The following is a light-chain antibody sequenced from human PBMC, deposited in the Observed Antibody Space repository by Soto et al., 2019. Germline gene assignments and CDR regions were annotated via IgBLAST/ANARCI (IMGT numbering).Light chain of an antibody. Sequence: EIVLTQSPGTLSLSPGERATLSCRASQSVSSSYLAWYQQKPGQAPRLLIYGASSRATGIPDRFSGSGSGTDFTLTISRLEPEDHAVYYCQQYGSSPPITFGQGTRLEIK. CDR3: QQYGSSPPIT. J-gene: IGKJ5*01. V-gene: IGKV3-20*01. CDR1: QSVSSSY. CDR2: GAS.